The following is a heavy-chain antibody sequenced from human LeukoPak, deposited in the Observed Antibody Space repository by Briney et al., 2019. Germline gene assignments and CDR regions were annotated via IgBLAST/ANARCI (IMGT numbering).Heavy chain of an antibody. CDR3: ARAEQYYYDSSGLLDY. J-gene: IGHJ4*02. CDR1: GGTFSSYA. CDR2: IIPIFGTA. Sequence: ASVKVSCKASGGTFSSYAISWVRQAPGQGLEWMGGIIPIFGTANYAQKLQGRVTMTTDTSTSTAYMELRSLRSDDTAVYYCARAEQYYYDSSGLLDYWGQGTLVTVSS. V-gene: IGHV1-69*05. D-gene: IGHD3-22*01.